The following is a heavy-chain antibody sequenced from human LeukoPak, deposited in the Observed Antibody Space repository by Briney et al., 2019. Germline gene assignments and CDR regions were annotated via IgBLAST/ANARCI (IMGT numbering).Heavy chain of an antibody. V-gene: IGHV1-2*02. Sequence: ASVKVSCKASGYTFTDYYMHWVRQAPGQGLEWMGWINPNSGGTKNARKFQGRLTMTRDTSISTAYMELSGLRSDDTAVYYCARDGGFDYWGQGTLVTVSS. J-gene: IGHJ4*02. CDR2: INPNSGGT. CDR1: GYTFTDYY. D-gene: IGHD3-16*01. CDR3: ARDGGFDY.